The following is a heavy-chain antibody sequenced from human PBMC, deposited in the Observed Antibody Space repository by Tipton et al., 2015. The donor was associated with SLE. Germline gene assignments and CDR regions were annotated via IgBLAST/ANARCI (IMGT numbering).Heavy chain of an antibody. CDR1: GGSFSGYY. V-gene: IGHV4-34*01. CDR3: ARGQKQLVD. CDR2: INHSGST. Sequence: TLSLTCAVYGGSFSGYYWSWIRQPPGKGLEWIGEINHSGSTNYNPSLKSRVIISVDTSKNQFSLKLSSVTAADAAVYYCARGQKQLVDWGQGTLVPVPS. D-gene: IGHD6-6*01. J-gene: IGHJ4*02.